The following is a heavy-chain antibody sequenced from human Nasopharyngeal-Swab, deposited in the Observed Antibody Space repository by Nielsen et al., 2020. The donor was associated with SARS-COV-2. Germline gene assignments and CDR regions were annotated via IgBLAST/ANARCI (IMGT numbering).Heavy chain of an antibody. J-gene: IGHJ6*02. Sequence: ETLSLTCAASGFTVSSNYMSWVRQAPGKGLEWVSVIYSGGSTYYADSVKGRFTISRDNSKNTLYLQMNSLRAEDTAVYYCARDKRGSGNYFYGMDVWGQGTTVTVSS. CDR3: ARDKRGSGNYFYGMDV. CDR1: GFTVSSNY. CDR2: IYSGGST. D-gene: IGHD3-16*01. V-gene: IGHV3-66*01.